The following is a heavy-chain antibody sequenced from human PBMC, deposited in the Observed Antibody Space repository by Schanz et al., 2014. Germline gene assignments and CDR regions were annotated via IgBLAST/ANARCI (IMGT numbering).Heavy chain of an antibody. CDR3: ARDRTTESYYAAGPPIDY. CDR2: IWYDGSNK. CDR1: GFTFSSYG. J-gene: IGHJ4*02. Sequence: QVQLVESGGGVVQPGRSLRLSCAASGFTFSSYGMHWVRQAPGKGLEWVAVIWYDGSNKYYADSVKGRFTISRDNSKNTLFLQMNSLRAEDTAVYYCARDRTTESYYAAGPPIDYWRQGTLLTVSS. V-gene: IGHV3-33*01. D-gene: IGHD1-26*01.